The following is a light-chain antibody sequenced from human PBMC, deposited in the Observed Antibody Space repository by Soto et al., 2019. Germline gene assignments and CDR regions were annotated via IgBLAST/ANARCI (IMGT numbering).Light chain of an antibody. Sequence: QAVVTQPPSASGTPGQRVTISCSGSSSNIGSNTVNWYQQLPGTAPKLLIYSNNQRPSGVPDRFSGSKSGTSASLAISGLQSEDEADYYCAAWDDSLNGVFGTGTKVTVL. CDR3: AAWDDSLNGV. J-gene: IGLJ1*01. CDR1: SSNIGSNT. V-gene: IGLV1-44*01. CDR2: SNN.